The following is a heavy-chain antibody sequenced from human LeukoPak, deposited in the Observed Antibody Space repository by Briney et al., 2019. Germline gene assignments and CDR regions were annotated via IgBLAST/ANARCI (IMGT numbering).Heavy chain of an antibody. V-gene: IGHV4-4*02. J-gene: IGHJ4*02. CDR1: GGSINSSNW. CDR3: ARAGIVARRGGVFDY. Sequence: SGTLSLTCAVSGGSINSSNWWSWVRQPPGKGLEWIGEIYHSGSTKYNPSLKSRVTISVDKSKNQFSLKLSSVTAADTAVYYCARAGIVARRGGVFDYWGQGTLVTVPS. CDR2: IYHSGST. D-gene: IGHD6-6*01.